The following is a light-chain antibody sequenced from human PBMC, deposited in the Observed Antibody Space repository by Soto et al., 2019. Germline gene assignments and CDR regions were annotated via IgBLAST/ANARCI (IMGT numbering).Light chain of an antibody. J-gene: IGLJ1*01. CDR2: EVS. CDR3: SSYTTSSTVV. V-gene: IGLV2-14*03. CDR1: SSDVGGYNF. Sequence: SVLTQPASVFGSPGQSITISCTGTSSDVGGYNFVSWYQQHPGKAPKLMIYEVSNRPSGVSNRFSGSKSGNTASLTISGLQPEDEADYYCSSYTTSSTVVFGTGTKLTVL.